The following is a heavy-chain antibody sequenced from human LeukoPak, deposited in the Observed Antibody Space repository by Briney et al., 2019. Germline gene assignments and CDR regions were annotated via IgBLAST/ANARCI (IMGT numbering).Heavy chain of an antibody. Sequence: PGGSLRLSCAASGFTLSSYWMSWVRQAPGKGLEWVANIKQDGSEKYYVDSVKGRFSISRDNAKNSLYLQMNTLRAEDTAVYYCARTEGAPTYWGQGILVTVSS. D-gene: IGHD3-16*01. CDR2: IKQDGSEK. CDR1: GFTLSSYW. J-gene: IGHJ4*02. CDR3: ARTEGAPTY. V-gene: IGHV3-7*03.